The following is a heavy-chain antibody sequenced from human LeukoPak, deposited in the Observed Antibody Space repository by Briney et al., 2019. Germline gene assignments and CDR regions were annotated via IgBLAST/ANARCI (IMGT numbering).Heavy chain of an antibody. V-gene: IGHV4-34*01. D-gene: IGHD3-16*01. Sequence: SETLSLTCAVYGGSFSGYYWSWMRQPPEKGLEWTGEINHSGSTNYNPSLKSRVTVSVDTSKNQFSLRLSSVTAVDTAVYYCAIRYDYIWGSPRFDYWGQGSLVTVSS. CDR2: INHSGST. J-gene: IGHJ4*02. CDR3: AIRYDYIWGSPRFDY. CDR1: GGSFSGYY.